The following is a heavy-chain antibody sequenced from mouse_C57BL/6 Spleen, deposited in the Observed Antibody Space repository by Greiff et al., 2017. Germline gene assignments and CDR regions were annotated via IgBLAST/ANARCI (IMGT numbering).Heavy chain of an antibody. V-gene: IGHV5-17*01. D-gene: IGHD2-3*01. CDR2: ISSGSSTI. J-gene: IGHJ4*01. CDR1: GFTFSDYG. CDR3: ARGYDGYYRGYAMDY. Sequence: EVQGVESGGGLVKPGGSLKLSCAASGFTFSDYGMHWVRQAPEKGLEWVAYISSGSSTIYYADTVKGRFTISRDNAKNTLFLQMTSLRSEDTAMYYCARGYDGYYRGYAMDYWGQGTSVTVSS.